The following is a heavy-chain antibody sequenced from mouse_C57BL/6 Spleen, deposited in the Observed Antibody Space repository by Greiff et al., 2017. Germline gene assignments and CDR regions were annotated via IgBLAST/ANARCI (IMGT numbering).Heavy chain of an antibody. V-gene: IGHV1-72*01. CDR3: ASCPSFITTVVADWYFDV. J-gene: IGHJ1*03. D-gene: IGHD1-1*01. CDR2: IDPNSGGT. Sequence: QVQLQQPGAELVKPGASVKLSCKASGYTFTSYWMHWVKQRPGRGLEWIGRIDPNSGGTKYNEKFKSKATLTVDKPSSPAYMQLSSLTSEDSAVYYCASCPSFITTVVADWYFDVWGTGTTVTVSS. CDR1: GYTFTSYW.